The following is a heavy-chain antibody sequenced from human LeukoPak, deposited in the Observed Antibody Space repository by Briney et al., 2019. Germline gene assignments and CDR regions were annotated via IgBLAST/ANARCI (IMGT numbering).Heavy chain of an antibody. J-gene: IGHJ4*02. Sequence: PGGSLRLSCAASGFTFSSHWMHWVRQAPGKGLVWVSRINSDGTSTTYADSVKGRFTISRDNAKNTLYLQMSSLRAEDTAVYYCVKPNYYGSGSYRFFDYWGQGTLVTVSS. CDR1: GFTFSSHW. D-gene: IGHD3-10*01. V-gene: IGHV3-74*01. CDR2: INSDGTST. CDR3: VKPNYYGSGSYRFFDY.